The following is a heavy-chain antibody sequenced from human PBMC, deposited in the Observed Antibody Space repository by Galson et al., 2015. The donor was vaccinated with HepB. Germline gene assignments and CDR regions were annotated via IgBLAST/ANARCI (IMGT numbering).Heavy chain of an antibody. J-gene: IGHJ4*02. V-gene: IGHV3-23*01. CDR3: AKSRRVHGSGSYFNY. CDR1: GFTFSSYA. Sequence: LRLSCAASGFTFSSYAMSWVRQAPGKGLEWVSAISGSGGSTYYADSVKGRFTISRDNSKNTLYLQMNSLRAEDTAVYYCAKSRRVHGSGSYFNYWGQGTLVTVSS. D-gene: IGHD3-10*01. CDR2: ISGSGGST.